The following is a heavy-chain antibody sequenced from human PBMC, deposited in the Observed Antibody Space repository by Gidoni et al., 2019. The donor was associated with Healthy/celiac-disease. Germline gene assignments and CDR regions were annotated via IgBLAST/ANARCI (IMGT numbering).Heavy chain of an antibody. V-gene: IGHV3-13*01. CDR1: GFTFSSYD. D-gene: IGHD6-13*01. J-gene: IGHJ6*02. Sequence: EVQLVESGGGLVQPGGSLRLSCAASGFTFSSYDMHWVRQATGKGLEGVSAIGTAGDTYYPGSVKGRFTISREKAKNALYLQMNSLRAGDTAVYYCARGLAAAARGYYYGMDVWGQGTTVTVSS. CDR3: ARGLAAAARGYYYGMDV. CDR2: IGTAGDT.